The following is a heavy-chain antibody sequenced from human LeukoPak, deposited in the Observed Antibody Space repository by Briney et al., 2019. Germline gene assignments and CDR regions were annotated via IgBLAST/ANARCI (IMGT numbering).Heavy chain of an antibody. D-gene: IGHD6-13*01. V-gene: IGHV3-53*01. Sequence: SGGSLRLSCAASGFTVSSKYMTWVRQVPGKGLEWVSVIYSDGSTYYADSVKGRFTISRDNSKNTLYLQMNSLRAEDTAVYYCARDPQSSQQLVSYWGQGTLVTVSS. CDR2: IYSDGST. J-gene: IGHJ4*02. CDR1: GFTVSSKY. CDR3: ARDPQSSQQLVSY.